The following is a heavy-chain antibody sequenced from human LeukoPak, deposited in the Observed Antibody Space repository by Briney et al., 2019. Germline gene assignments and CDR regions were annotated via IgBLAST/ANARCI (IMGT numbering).Heavy chain of an antibody. V-gene: IGHV4-39*07. CDR2: INHSGSL. D-gene: IGHD3/OR15-3a*01. CDR3: ARESGGTGH. CDR1: GGSISSSSYY. Sequence: SETLSLTCTVSGGSISSSSYYWGWIRQPPGKGLEWIGEINHSGSLNYNASLKSRVSISADTSKNQFSLKLTSVTASDTAVYYCARESGGTGHWGQGTLVTVSS. J-gene: IGHJ4*02.